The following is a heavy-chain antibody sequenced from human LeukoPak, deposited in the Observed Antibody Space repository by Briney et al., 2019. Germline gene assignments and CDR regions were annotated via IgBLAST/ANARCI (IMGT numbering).Heavy chain of an antibody. CDR1: GFTFSSYW. J-gene: IGHJ4*02. D-gene: IGHD1-26*01. CDR3: ARGLFPPWWELLTPSDGYYFDY. CDR2: IKQDGSEK. Sequence: RGSLRLSCAASGFTFSSYWMSWVRQAPGKGLEWVANIKQDGSEKYYVDSVKGRFTISRDNARNSLYLQMNSLRAEDTAVYYCARGLFPPWWELLTPSDGYYFDYWGQGTLVTVSS. V-gene: IGHV3-7*01.